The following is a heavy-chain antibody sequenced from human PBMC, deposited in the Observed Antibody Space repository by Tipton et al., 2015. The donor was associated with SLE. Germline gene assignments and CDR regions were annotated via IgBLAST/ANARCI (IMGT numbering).Heavy chain of an antibody. J-gene: IGHJ4*02. Sequence: LRLSCTVSGASISSDYWSWVRQPPGQGLEWIAYIYTSGSTNYNPPLRSRVTTSVDTSKNQFSLKLASVTAADTAVYYCAGLLWYSSGSFEDWGQGTLVTVSS. CDR3: AGLLWYSSGSFED. CDR1: GASISSDY. CDR2: IYTSGST. V-gene: IGHV4-4*08. D-gene: IGHD6-19*01.